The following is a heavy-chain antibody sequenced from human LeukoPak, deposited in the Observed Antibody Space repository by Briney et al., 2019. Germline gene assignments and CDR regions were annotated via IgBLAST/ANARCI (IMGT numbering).Heavy chain of an antibody. CDR2: IYYSGST. CDR3: ARDRVTMVRGARATSYYYGMDV. Sequence: SETLSLTCTVSGGSISSYYWSWIRQPPGKGLEWIGYIYYSGSTNYNPSLKSRVTISVDTSKNQFSLNLSSVTAADTAVYYCARDRVTMVRGARATSYYYGMDVWGQGTTVTVSS. D-gene: IGHD3-10*01. J-gene: IGHJ6*02. V-gene: IGHV4-59*01. CDR1: GGSISSYY.